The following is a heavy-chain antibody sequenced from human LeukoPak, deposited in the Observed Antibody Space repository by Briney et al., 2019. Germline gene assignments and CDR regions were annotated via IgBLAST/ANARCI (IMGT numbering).Heavy chain of an antibody. CDR2: ISPGGGPT. D-gene: IGHD3-22*01. Sequence: QPGGSLRLSCAGSGFPFSIYGMNWVRQAPGKGLEWVSGISPGGGPTYYADSVKGRFTISRDDSKNTLYLQMNSLRAEDTAVYYCARDPRGPTGYDSSGRDSFDYWGQGTLVTVSS. CDR3: ARDPRGPTGYDSSGRDSFDY. V-gene: IGHV3-23*01. CDR1: GFPFSIYG. J-gene: IGHJ4*02.